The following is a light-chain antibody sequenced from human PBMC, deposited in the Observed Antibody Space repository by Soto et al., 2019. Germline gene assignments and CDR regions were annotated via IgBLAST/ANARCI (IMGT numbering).Light chain of an antibody. CDR1: QSVTVNS. J-gene: IGKJ2*01. Sequence: EILLTQSPSTLSLSPGEGVTLSCRASQSVTVNSLAWYQQKPGQAPRLLIYAASTRAAAVPDRFTGSGSGTDFALTISRLEPEDFGVYYCQQSYSLPPTFGQGTKLEIK. V-gene: IGKV3-20*01. CDR2: AAS. CDR3: QQSYSLPPT.